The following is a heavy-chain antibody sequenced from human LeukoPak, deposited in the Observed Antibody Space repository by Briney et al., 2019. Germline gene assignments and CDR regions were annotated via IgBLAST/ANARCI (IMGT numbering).Heavy chain of an antibody. J-gene: IGHJ6*03. CDR1: GGTFSSYA. CDR3: ATSDCSSTSCHYYYYMDV. Sequence: SVKVSCKASGGTFSSYAISWVRQAPGQGLEWMGGIIPIFGTANYAQKFQGRVTITADESTSTAYMELSSLRSEDTAVYYCATSDCSSTSCHYYYYMDVWGKGTMVTISS. CDR2: IIPIFGTA. D-gene: IGHD2-2*01. V-gene: IGHV1-69*13.